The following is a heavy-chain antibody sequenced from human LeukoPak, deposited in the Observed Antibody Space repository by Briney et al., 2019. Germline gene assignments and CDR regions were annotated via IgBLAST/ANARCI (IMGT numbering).Heavy chain of an antibody. CDR2: ISSSGSTI. J-gene: IGHJ6*03. V-gene: IGHV3-11*04. Sequence: GGSLRLSCAASGFTFSDYYMSWIRQAPGKGLEWVSYISSSGSTIYYADSVKGRFTISRDNAKNSLYLQMNSLRAEDTAVYYCARVGIHTSSSWGSYYYYMDVWGKGTTVTVSS. CDR1: GFTFSDYY. D-gene: IGHD6-13*01. CDR3: ARVGIHTSSSWGSYYYYMDV.